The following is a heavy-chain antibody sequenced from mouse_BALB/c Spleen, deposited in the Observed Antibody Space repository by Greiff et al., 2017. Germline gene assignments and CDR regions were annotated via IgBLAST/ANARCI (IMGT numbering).Heavy chain of an antibody. CDR2: ISNGGGST. CDR1: GFTFSSYT. Sequence: EVKLMESGGGLVQPGGSLKLSCAASGFTFSSYTMSWVRQTPEKRLEWVAYISNGGGSTYYPDTVKGRFTISRDNAKNTLYLQMSSLKSEDTAMYYCARYDYDEAMDYWGQGTSVTVSS. D-gene: IGHD2-4*01. CDR3: ARYDYDEAMDY. V-gene: IGHV5-12-2*01. J-gene: IGHJ4*01.